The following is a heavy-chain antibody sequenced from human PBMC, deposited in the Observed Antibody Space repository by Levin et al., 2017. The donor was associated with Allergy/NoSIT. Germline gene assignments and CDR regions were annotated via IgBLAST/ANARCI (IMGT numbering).Heavy chain of an antibody. CDR3: ARDRGYCSGGSCPSQNLFDY. Sequence: GGSLRLSCEASGFTFSSYWMSWVRQAPGKGLEWVANTKQDGSEKYYVDSVKGRFTISRDNAKSSLYLQMNSLRPEDTAVYYCARDRGYCSGGSCPSQNLFDYWGQGTLVIVSS. D-gene: IGHD2-15*01. J-gene: IGHJ4*02. CDR2: TKQDGSEK. CDR1: GFTFSSYW. V-gene: IGHV3-7*01.